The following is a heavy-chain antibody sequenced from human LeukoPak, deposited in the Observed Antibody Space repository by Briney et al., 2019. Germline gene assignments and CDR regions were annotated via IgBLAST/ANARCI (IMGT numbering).Heavy chain of an antibody. V-gene: IGHV3-74*03. D-gene: IGHD5/OR15-5a*01. J-gene: IGHJ4*02. Sequence: GGSLRLSCAASGFTFSSYSMHWVRQAPGKGLVWVSHINSDGSSTTYADSVKGRFTISRDNARNTLYLQMNSLRAEDTAVYYCARDDVVSGTGLGDYWGQGTLVTVSS. CDR2: INSDGSST. CDR1: GFTFSSYS. CDR3: ARDDVVSGTGLGDY.